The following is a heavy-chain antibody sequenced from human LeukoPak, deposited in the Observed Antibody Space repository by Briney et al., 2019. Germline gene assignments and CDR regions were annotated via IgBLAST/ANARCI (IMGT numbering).Heavy chain of an antibody. Sequence: SETLSLTCTVSTGSISSYYWSWIRQPAGKGLEWIGRIYTSGSTKYNPSLKSRVTMSVDTSTNQFSLKLSSVTAADTAVYYCARVAVVRGVTPHFDYWGQGTLVTVSS. V-gene: IGHV4-4*07. CDR2: IYTSGST. CDR1: TGSISSYY. CDR3: ARVAVVRGVTPHFDY. D-gene: IGHD3-10*01. J-gene: IGHJ4*02.